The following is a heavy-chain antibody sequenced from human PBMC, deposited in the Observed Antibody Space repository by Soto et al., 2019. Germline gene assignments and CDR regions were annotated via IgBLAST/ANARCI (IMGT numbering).Heavy chain of an antibody. CDR3: TRSTFGYGNFDY. D-gene: IGHD5-12*01. J-gene: IGHJ4*02. Sequence: GGSLRLSCAASGFISSDYYLDWVRQAPGKGLEWVARSRDKYRSHTTEYAASVKGRFIISRDDSKSSIYLQMSSLKTEDTAVYYCTRSTFGYGNFDYWGQGTLVTVSS. CDR1: GFISSDYY. CDR2: SRDKYRSHTT. V-gene: IGHV3-72*01.